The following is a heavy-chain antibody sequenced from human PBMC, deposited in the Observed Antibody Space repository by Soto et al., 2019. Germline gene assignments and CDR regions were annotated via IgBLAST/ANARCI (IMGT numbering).Heavy chain of an antibody. V-gene: IGHV3-23*01. D-gene: IGHD2-8*02. CDR3: ARYALGLSPWWYNWFDR. CDR1: GFTFSSYA. J-gene: IGHJ5*02. CDR2: ISDSGGSP. Sequence: ESGGGLVPPGGSLRLSCAASGFTFSSYAMNWVRQTPGEGLEWVSGISDSGGSPYYADSVKGRFTISRDNAKNTLYLQTDSLRAEDTGVYYCARYALGLSPWWYNWFDRWGQGTLVSVSS.